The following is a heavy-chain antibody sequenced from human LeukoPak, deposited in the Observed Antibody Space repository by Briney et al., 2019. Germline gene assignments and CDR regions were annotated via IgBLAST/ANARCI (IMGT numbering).Heavy chain of an antibody. V-gene: IGHV4-4*07. CDR2: IYNSGST. D-gene: IGHD3-9*01. J-gene: IGHJ3*02. CDR3: ASQDYDILTGYSPGSSFDM. Sequence: SETLSLTCTVSGGSIGGYYWSWIRQPAGKGLEWIGRIYNSGSTNYNPSLKSRVTMSVDTSKNQFSLKLSSVTAADTAVYYCASQDYDILTGYSPGSSFDMGGEGTMVTVPA. CDR1: GGSIGGYY.